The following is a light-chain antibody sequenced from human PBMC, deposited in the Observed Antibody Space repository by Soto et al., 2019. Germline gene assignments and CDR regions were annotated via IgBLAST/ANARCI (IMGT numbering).Light chain of an antibody. CDR2: GAS. V-gene: IGKV3-15*01. J-gene: IGKJ1*01. CDR1: QSVSIN. Sequence: TVLTQSPATLSVSPGERASLSCRASQSVSINLAWYQQKSGQAPRLLIYGASTRATGIPARFSGSRSGTEFTLTINSLQSEDSAVYYCQEYDNWPPEGTFRQGTKVDIK. CDR3: QEYDNWPPEGT.